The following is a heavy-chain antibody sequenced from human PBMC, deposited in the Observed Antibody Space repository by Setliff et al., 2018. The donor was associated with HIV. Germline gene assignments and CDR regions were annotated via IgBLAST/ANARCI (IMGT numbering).Heavy chain of an antibody. CDR1: GFTFSNYA. D-gene: IGHD2-21*01. J-gene: IGHJ4*02. V-gene: IGHV3-7*01. Sequence: PGGSLRLSCAASGFTFSNYAMHWVRQAPGKGLEWVANIEKDGSEKYYVDSVKGRFTIFRDNTKDSLYLQMSSLRAEDTAVYYCTGGHYSTFGWGQGTLGTVSS. CDR3: TGGHYSTFG. CDR2: IEKDGSEK.